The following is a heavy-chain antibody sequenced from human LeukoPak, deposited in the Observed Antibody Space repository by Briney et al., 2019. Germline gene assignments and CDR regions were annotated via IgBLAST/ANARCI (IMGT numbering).Heavy chain of an antibody. J-gene: IGHJ3*02. V-gene: IGHV1-46*01. Sequence: ASVKVSCKASGYTFTSYYMHWVRQAPGQGLEWMGIINPSGGSTNYAQNFQGRVTMTRDTSTSTVYMELSSLRSEDTAVYYCARVRDGYNDAYDIWGQGTMVTVPS. CDR3: ARVRDGYNDAYDI. D-gene: IGHD5-24*01. CDR1: GYTFTSYY. CDR2: INPSGGST.